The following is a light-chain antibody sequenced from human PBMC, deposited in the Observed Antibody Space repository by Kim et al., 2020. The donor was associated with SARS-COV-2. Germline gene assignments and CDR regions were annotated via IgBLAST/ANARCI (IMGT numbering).Light chain of an antibody. CDR1: SGSIASNY. J-gene: IGLJ2*01. V-gene: IGLV6-57*01. Sequence: GKTVTISCNRSSGSIASNYVQWYHQRPGSSPTTVIYEDNQRPSGVPDRFSGSIDSSSNSASLTISGLKTEDEADYYCQSYDSSNVVFGGGTQLTVL. CDR2: EDN. CDR3: QSYDSSNVV.